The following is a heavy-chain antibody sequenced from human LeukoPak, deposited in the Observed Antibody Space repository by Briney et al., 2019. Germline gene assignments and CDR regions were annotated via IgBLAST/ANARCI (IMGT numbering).Heavy chain of an antibody. V-gene: IGHV1-2*02. J-gene: IGHJ4*02. CDR2: INPNSGDT. CDR1: GYIFTGYY. D-gene: IGHD3-16*01. CDR3: ARVRYRLAETYIDY. Sequence: ASVKVSCKASGYIFTGYYMHWVRQAPGQGLEWMGWINPNSGDTNYAQKFQGRVTMTMDTSISTAYMELSRLRSDDTAVYYCARVRYRLAETYIDYWGQGTLVTVSS.